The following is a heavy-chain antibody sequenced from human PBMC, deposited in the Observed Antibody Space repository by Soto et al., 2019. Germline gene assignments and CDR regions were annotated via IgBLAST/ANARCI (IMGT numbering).Heavy chain of an antibody. J-gene: IGHJ6*02. D-gene: IGHD3-9*01. V-gene: IGHV4-39*01. CDR2: IYYSGST. CDR3: ARHYFEGGGSYYYGMDV. CDR1: GGSISSSSYY. Sequence: SETLSLTCTVSGGSISSSSYYWGWIRQPPGKGLEWIGSIYYSGSTYYNPSLKSRVTISVDTSKNQFSLKLSSVTAADTAVYYCARHYFEGGGSYYYGMDVWGQGTTVTVSS.